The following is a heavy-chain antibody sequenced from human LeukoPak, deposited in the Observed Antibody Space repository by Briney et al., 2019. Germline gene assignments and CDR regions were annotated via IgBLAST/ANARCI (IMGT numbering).Heavy chain of an antibody. Sequence: GGSPRLSCAASGFTFSSYEMNWVRQAPGKGLEGVSYISSSGSTIYYADSVKGRFTISRDNAKNSLYLQMNSLRAEDTAVYYCAGGYSYGSDFDYWGQGTLVTVSS. V-gene: IGHV3-48*03. D-gene: IGHD5-18*01. CDR3: AGGYSYGSDFDY. CDR1: GFTFSSYE. J-gene: IGHJ4*02. CDR2: ISSSGSTI.